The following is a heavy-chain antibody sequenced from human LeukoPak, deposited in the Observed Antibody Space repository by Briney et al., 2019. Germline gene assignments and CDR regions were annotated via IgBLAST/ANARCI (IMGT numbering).Heavy chain of an antibody. D-gene: IGHD3-3*01. CDR3: ARGMEYYDFWSGYSEDDAFDI. CDR2: INHSGST. Sequence: PSETLSLTCGVYGGSFSGYYWSWIRQPPGKGPEWIGEINHSGSTNYNPSLKSRVTISVDTSKNQFSLKLSSVTAADTAVYYCARGMEYYDFWSGYSEDDAFDIWGQGTMVTVSS. V-gene: IGHV4-34*01. CDR1: GGSFSGYY. J-gene: IGHJ3*02.